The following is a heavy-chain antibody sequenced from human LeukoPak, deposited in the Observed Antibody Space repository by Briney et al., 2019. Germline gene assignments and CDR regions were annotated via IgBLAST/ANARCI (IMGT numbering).Heavy chain of an antibody. Sequence: ASVKVSCKASGGTFSSYAISWVRQAPGQGLEWMGRIIPILGIANYAQKFQGRVTITADKSTSTAYMELSSLRSEDTAVYYCARDAYCGGDCYLTFDYWGQGTLVTVSS. V-gene: IGHV1-69*04. CDR2: IIPILGIA. D-gene: IGHD2-21*02. J-gene: IGHJ4*02. CDR1: GGTFSSYA. CDR3: ARDAYCGGDCYLTFDY.